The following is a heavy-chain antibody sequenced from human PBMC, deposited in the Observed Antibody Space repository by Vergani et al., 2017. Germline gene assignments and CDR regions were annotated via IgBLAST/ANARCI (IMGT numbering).Heavy chain of an antibody. CDR1: GASIDSFY. D-gene: IGHD4-23*01. CDR3: ARDFGGEWDFDL. Sequence: VLLQEPGPGLVRPSETLSLKCSVSGASIDSFYWSWIRQSPGKGLEWVGYVFRHGNVNYNPSFNFRVAIDTSNNELSLRVTSVTAADTAVYYFARDFGGEWDFDLWGRGATVTVSS. CDR2: VFRHGNV. V-gene: IGHV4-4*08. J-gene: IGHJ2*01.